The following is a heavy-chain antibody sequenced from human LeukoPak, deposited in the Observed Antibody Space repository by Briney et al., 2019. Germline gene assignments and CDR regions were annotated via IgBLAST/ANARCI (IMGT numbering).Heavy chain of an antibody. CDR2: MYLSGTT. D-gene: IGHD3-22*01. CDR3: AGLVGRYSSGLYYYYFDY. Sequence: SGTLSLTCTVSGDSINSLDLWSWVRQPPGKGLEWIGEMYLSGTTHSNPSVKSRVTISIDKSKNQFFLNLSSVTAADTAVYYCAGLVGRYSSGLYYYYFDYWGQGPWSPSPQ. J-gene: IGHJ4*02. CDR1: GDSINSLDL. V-gene: IGHV4-4*02.